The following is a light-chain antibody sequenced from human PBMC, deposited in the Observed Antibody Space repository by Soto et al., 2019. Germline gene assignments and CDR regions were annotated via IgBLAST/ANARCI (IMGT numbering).Light chain of an antibody. J-gene: IGKJ4*01. CDR2: GAP. Sequence: EIVMTQSPATLSVSPGERATLSCRASQSVSSNLAWYQQKPGQAPRLLIYGAPTRATGIPARFSGSGSGTEFTLTISSLQSEDFAAYYCQQYNNWPSFGGGTKVDIK. V-gene: IGKV3-15*01. CDR1: QSVSSN. CDR3: QQYNNWPS.